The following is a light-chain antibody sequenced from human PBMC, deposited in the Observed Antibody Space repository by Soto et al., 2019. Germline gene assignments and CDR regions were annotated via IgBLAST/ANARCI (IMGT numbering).Light chain of an antibody. CDR2: DAS. CDR1: QSVGSS. V-gene: IGKV3-11*01. Sequence: EIVVTQSPATLSLSPGERATLSCRARQSVGSSLAWYQQKPGQGPRLLIYDASNRATGVPARFSGSGSATDITLTISSLEPEDLAVYYCQQGSKGPLAFGQGTRLDIK. J-gene: IGKJ5*01. CDR3: QQGSKGPLA.